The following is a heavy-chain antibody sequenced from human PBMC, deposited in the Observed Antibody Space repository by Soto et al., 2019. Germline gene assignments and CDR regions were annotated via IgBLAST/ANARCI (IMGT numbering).Heavy chain of an antibody. Sequence: ASVKVSCKASGYTFTSYYMRWVRQAPGQGLEWMGIINPSGGSTSYAQKFQGRVTMTRDTSTSTVYMELSSLRSEDTAVYYCARAGSSSWYGSTGDAFDIWGQGTMVTVSS. J-gene: IGHJ3*02. V-gene: IGHV1-46*03. CDR2: INPSGGST. CDR3: ARAGSSSWYGSTGDAFDI. D-gene: IGHD6-13*01. CDR1: GYTFTSYY.